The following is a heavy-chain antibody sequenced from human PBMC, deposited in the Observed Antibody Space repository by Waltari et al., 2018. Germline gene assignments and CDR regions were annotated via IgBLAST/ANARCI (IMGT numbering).Heavy chain of an antibody. D-gene: IGHD3-22*01. J-gene: IGHJ6*02. CDR2: IYSDANT. V-gene: IGHV3-53*01. Sequence: EVQLVESGGGLIQPGGSLRLSCAASGFTVSSNYMSWVRQAPGKGLEWVSVIYSDANTYYADSVKGRFTSSRDNSKNTLYLQMNSLRAEDTAVYYCARGYDTIQWVLGMDVWGQGTTVTVSS. CDR1: GFTVSSNY. CDR3: ARGYDTIQWVLGMDV.